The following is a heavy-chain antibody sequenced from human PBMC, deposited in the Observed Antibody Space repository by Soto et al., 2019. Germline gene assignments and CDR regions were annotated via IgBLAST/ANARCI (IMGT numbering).Heavy chain of an antibody. D-gene: IGHD1-26*01. V-gene: IGHV3-30*03. Sequence: GGSLRLSCAASGFTFSSYGMHWVRQAPGKGLEWVAVISYDGSNKYYADSVRGRFAISRDNSKSTLFLQMNSLRPEDTAVYYCARAFSGSYPNFDYWGQGTLVTVSS. CDR1: GFTFSSYG. J-gene: IGHJ4*02. CDR2: ISYDGSNK. CDR3: ARAFSGSYPNFDY.